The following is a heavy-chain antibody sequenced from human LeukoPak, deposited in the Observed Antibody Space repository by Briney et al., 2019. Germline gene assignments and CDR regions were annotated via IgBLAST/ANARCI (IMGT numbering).Heavy chain of an antibody. CDR1: GFTFSIYE. CDR3: GELGITMIGGV. J-gene: IGHJ6*04. D-gene: IGHD3-10*02. CDR2: ISSSGSTI. Sequence: GGPLTLSYAASGFTFSIYEMNWVRQAPGKGLEWVSYISSSGSTIHYAASVKGRFTISRDNAKNSLYLQMNSLRAEDTAVYYCGELGITMIGGVWGKGTTVTVSS. V-gene: IGHV3-48*03.